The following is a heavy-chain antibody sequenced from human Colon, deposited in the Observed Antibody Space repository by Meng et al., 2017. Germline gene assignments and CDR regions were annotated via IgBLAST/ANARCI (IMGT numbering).Heavy chain of an antibody. Sequence: QGQRPQGGAGLLKPSETLSLTCAVSGGPFSGFYWSWIRQPPGKGLEWIGEIDHFGISNYNSSLKGRLTMSVDTSKKQISLTLTSVTAADTAVYYCATGLRHGDWFDPWGPGTLVTVSS. CDR3: ATGLRHGDWFDP. J-gene: IGHJ5*02. D-gene: IGHD4-17*01. V-gene: IGHV4-34*02. CDR1: GGPFSGFY. CDR2: IDHFGIS.